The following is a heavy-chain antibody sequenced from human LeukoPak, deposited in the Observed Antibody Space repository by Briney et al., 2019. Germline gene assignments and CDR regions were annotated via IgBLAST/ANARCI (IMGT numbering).Heavy chain of an antibody. CDR3: ARGYYYDSGGYPIDY. CDR1: GFTFSRSA. J-gene: IGHJ4*02. CDR2: ISGSGDAT. V-gene: IGHV3-23*01. Sequence: GGSLRLSCAGSGFTFSRSAMNWVRQAPGKGLEWVSAISGSGDATYYADSVKGWFTISRDNSKNTLYVQMNSLRAEDTALYYCARGYYYDSGGYPIDYWGQGALVTVSS. D-gene: IGHD3-22*01.